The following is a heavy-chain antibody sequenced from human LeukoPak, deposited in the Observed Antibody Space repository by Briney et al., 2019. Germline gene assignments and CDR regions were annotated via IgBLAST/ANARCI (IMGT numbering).Heavy chain of an antibody. J-gene: IGHJ5*02. CDR3: AREPGGYCTNGVCYSWFDP. CDR1: GYTFSIYG. CDR2: ISAYNGNT. D-gene: IGHD2-8*01. Sequence: ASVKVSCKSSGYTFSIYGISWVRQAPGQGLEWMGWISAYNGNTNYAQKLQGRVTMTTDTSTSTAYMELRSLRSDDTAVYYCAREPGGYCTNGVCYSWFDPWGQGTLVTVSS. V-gene: IGHV1-18*01.